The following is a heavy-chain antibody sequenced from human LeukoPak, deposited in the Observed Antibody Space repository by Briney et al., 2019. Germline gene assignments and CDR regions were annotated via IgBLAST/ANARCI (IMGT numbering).Heavy chain of an antibody. Sequence: SETLSLTCTFTGGSISSSSFYWGWIRQPPGKGLEWIGTVSYSGSTYYNPSLKSRVTISVDTSKNQFSLRLSSVTAADTAVYYCARSRGRSYGSWGQGTLVTVSS. D-gene: IGHD5-18*01. CDR3: ARSRGRSYGS. CDR1: GGSISSSSFY. CDR2: VSYSGST. V-gene: IGHV4-39*01. J-gene: IGHJ4*02.